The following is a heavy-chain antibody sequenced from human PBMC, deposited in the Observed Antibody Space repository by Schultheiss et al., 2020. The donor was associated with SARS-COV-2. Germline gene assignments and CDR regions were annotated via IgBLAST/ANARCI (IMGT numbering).Heavy chain of an antibody. D-gene: IGHD1-26*01. V-gene: IGHV3-13*05. CDR3: ARDLSRGIESYFTADYYFDY. CDR2: IGTAGDP. J-gene: IGHJ4*02. Sequence: GGSLRLSCAASGFTFSSYDMHWVRQATGKGLEWVSAIGTAGDPYYPGSVKGRFTISRDNAKNSLYLQMNSLRAEDTAVYYCARDLSRGIESYFTADYYFDYWGQGTLVTVSS. CDR1: GFTFSSYD.